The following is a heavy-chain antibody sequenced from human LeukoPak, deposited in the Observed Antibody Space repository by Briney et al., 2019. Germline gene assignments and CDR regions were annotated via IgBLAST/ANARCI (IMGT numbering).Heavy chain of an antibody. V-gene: IGHV3-21*06. D-gene: IGHD4-23*01. CDR2: ISPSYI. CDR1: GFAFSIHN. J-gene: IGHJ3*02. CDR3: ARDRGTYGGNEDAFGI. Sequence: PGGSLGLSCEASGFAFSIHNMVWVRQAPGKGLEWVSSISPSYIYYADSVKGRFTISRDNAKNSLYLQMSSLRAEDTAIYYCARDRGTYGGNEDAFGIWGQGTMVTVSS.